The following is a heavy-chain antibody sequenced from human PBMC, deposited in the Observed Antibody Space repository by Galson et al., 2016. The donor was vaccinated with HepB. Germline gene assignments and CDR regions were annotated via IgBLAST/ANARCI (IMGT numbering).Heavy chain of an antibody. CDR2: ISGTGGTT. V-gene: IGHV3-23*01. CDR1: GFTFSNYA. CDR3: AKGVDFWSGYYGGL. D-gene: IGHD3-3*01. Sequence: SLRLSCAAPGFTFSNYAMSWVRQAPGKGLEWVSGISGTGGTTYYADSVKGRFTISRDNSKNTLYLRMNSLRAEDTAVYYCAKGVDFWSGYYGGLWGQGTLVTVSS. J-gene: IGHJ4*02.